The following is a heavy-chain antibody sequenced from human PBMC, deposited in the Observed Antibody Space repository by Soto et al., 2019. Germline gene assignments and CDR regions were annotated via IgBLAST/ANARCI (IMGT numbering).Heavy chain of an antibody. J-gene: IGHJ6*02. CDR1: GGTFSSHA. CDR3: ARGTRSGSYYYYGLDV. CDR2: IIPIFGTT. Sequence: GASVKVSCKASGGTFSSHAISWVRQAPGQGLEWMGGIIPIFGTTNYARRFQGRVTITADKSTSTAYMEPRSLRSEDTAVYYCARGTRSGSYYYYGLDVWGQGTTVTVSS. D-gene: IGHD1-26*01. V-gene: IGHV1-69*06.